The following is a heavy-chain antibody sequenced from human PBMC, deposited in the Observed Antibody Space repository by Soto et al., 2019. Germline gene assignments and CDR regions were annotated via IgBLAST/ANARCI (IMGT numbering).Heavy chain of an antibody. J-gene: IGHJ6*02. D-gene: IGHD2-2*01. CDR1: GYSMTSGCYY. CDR3: ATLLGSHQHYYFGIDV. V-gene: IGHV4-31*03. CDR2: IYYSGGT. Sequence: PSETLSLTCTVSGYSMTSGCYYWSWIRHLPGKGLEWIGYIYYSGGTQFNPSLKSRVSMSVDTSKNQFSLRLSSVTAADTAVYYCATLLGSHQHYYFGIDVWGQGTTVTVSS.